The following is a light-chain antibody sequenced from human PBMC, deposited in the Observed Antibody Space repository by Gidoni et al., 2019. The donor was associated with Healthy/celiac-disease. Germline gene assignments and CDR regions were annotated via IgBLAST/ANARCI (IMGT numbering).Light chain of an antibody. V-gene: IGLV2-14*01. CDR2: EVS. CDR1: SSDVGGSNY. J-gene: IGLJ1*01. Sequence: HSARTQLASLSGSPGQSITISCTGTSSDVGGSNYVSWSQQHPGKSPKLLIYEVSNRPSGVYKHCSGSKCGDTASLTISGLQAEDEADYYCSSYTSSSTLGHVFGTGTKVT. CDR3: SSYTSSSTLGHV.